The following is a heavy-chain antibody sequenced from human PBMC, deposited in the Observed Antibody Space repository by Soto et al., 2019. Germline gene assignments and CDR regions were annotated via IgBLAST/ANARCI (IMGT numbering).Heavy chain of an antibody. Sequence: QVQLQESGPGLVKPSGTLSLTCAVSGGSIDSSNWWSWVRQPPGKGLERIGEIYHTSSTNYKPSLKSRVTISVDKSKNQFSLNLNSVTAADTAVYYCARDPSRGLPDYWGQGTLVTVSS. CDR1: GGSIDSSNW. D-gene: IGHD3-10*01. CDR3: ARDPSRGLPDY. CDR2: IYHTSST. V-gene: IGHV4-4*02. J-gene: IGHJ4*02.